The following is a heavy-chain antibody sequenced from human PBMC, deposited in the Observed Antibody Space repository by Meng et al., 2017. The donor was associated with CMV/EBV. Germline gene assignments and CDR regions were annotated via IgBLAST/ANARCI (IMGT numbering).Heavy chain of an antibody. CDR2: MNPNSGNT. CDR3: ARDEKVRVRGVTYYYYYGMDV. Sequence: ASVKVSCKASGYTFTSYDINWVRQATGQGLEWMGWMNPNSGNTGYAQKFQGRVTMTRDTSISTAYMELSRLRSDDTAVYYCARDEKVRVRGVTYYYYYGMDVWGQGTTVTVSS. V-gene: IGHV1-8*02. CDR1: GYTFTSYD. J-gene: IGHJ6*02. D-gene: IGHD3-10*01.